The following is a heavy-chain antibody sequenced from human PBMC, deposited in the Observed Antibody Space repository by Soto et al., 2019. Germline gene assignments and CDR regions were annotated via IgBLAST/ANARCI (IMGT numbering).Heavy chain of an antibody. D-gene: IGHD6-19*01. Sequence: QVQVVESGGGVVQPGTSLRLSCAASGFAFTNYGIHWVRQAPGKGLEWVAHISNDGSKEFYGDSVKGRFTISRDNSENTVYLQMTSLRPDDTAVFYCARDVAMPTGLGLGYWGQGTLVTVSS. CDR1: GFAFTNYG. CDR3: ARDVAMPTGLGLGY. J-gene: IGHJ4*02. V-gene: IGHV3-30*03. CDR2: ISNDGSKE.